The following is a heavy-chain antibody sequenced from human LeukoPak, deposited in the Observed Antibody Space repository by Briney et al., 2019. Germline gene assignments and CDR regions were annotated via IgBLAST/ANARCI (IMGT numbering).Heavy chain of an antibody. J-gene: IGHJ4*02. V-gene: IGHV3-9*01. Sequence: PGRSLRLSCAASGFTFDDYAMHWVRQAPGKGLEWVSGISWNSGRIGYADSVKGRFTISRDNAKNSLYLQMNSLRAEDTAVYYCAKPQLLYHHYFDYWGQGTLVTVSS. CDR3: AKPQLLYHHYFDY. CDR2: ISWNSGRI. D-gene: IGHD2-2*02. CDR1: GFTFDDYA.